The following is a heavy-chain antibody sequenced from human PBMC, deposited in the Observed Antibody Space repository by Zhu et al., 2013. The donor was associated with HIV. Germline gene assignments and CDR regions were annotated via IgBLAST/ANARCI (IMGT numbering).Heavy chain of an antibody. CDR1: GGTFSSYA. D-gene: IGHD3-16*02. CDR2: IIPIFGTA. Sequence: QVQLVQSGAEVKKPGSSVKVSCKASGGTFSSYAISWVRQAPGQGLEWMGGIIPIFGTANYAQKFQGRVTITADESTSTAYMELSSLRSEDTAVYYCARPRMITFGGVIVNLHFDYWGQGTLVTVSS. J-gene: IGHJ4*02. V-gene: IGHV1-69*01. CDR3: ARPRMITFGGVIVNLHFDY.